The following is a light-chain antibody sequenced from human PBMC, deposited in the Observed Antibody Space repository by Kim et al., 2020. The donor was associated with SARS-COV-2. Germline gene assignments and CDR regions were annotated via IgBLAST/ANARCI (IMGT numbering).Light chain of an antibody. J-gene: IGKJ5*01. V-gene: IGKV3-11*01. Sequence: PGERATLSCRASQSVDKFLAWYQHRPGQAPRLLIYDTSNRATGIPARFSGSGSGTDFTLTISNLQAEDFAVYYCQQRNSWPTITFGQGTRLE. CDR2: DTS. CDR3: QQRNSWPTIT. CDR1: QSVDKF.